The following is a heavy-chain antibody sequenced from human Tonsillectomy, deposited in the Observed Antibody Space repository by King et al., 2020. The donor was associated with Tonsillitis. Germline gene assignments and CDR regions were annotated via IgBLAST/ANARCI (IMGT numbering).Heavy chain of an antibody. CDR1: GFTFSNYA. CDR2: IYSGGSST. Sequence: VQLVESGGGLVQPGGSLRLSCAASGFTFSNYAMSWVRQAPGKGLEWVSVIYSGGSSTYYADSVKGRFTISRENSKNTLYLQINSLRDEDTVVYYCAKAGVVVLTDVLDYWGQGTLVTVSS. V-gene: IGHV3-23*03. CDR3: AKAGVVVLTDVLDY. J-gene: IGHJ4*02. D-gene: IGHD3-22*01.